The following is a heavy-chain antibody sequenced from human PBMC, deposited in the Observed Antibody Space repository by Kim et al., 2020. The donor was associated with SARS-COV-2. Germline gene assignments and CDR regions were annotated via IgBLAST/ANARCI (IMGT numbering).Heavy chain of an antibody. CDR3: AKDGYGDYVFYYNGMDV. CDR2: ISASGGNT. Sequence: GGSLRLSCAASGFNFSSYGMSWVRQAPGKGLEWVSSISASGGNTYYADSVKGRVTISRDNPKNTLYLQMNSQRAEDTAVYYCAKDGYGDYVFYYNGMDVWGQGTTVTVSS. V-gene: IGHV3-23*01. J-gene: IGHJ6*02. CDR1: GFNFSSYG. D-gene: IGHD4-17*01.